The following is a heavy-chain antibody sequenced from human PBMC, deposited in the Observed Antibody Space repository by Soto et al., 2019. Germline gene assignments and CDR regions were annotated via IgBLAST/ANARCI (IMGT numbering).Heavy chain of an antibody. CDR2: IYYSGST. V-gene: IGHV4-30-4*01. Sequence: LSLTCTVSGGSISSGDYYWSWIRQPPGKGLEWIGYIYYSGSTYYNPSLKSRVTISVDTSKNQFSLKLNSVTAADTAVYYCARDRYGSGYDAFDIWGQGTMVTVSS. J-gene: IGHJ3*02. D-gene: IGHD3-3*01. CDR1: GGSISSGDYY. CDR3: ARDRYGSGYDAFDI.